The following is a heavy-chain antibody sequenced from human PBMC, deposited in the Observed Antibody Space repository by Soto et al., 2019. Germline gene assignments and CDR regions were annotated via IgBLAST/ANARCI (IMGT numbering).Heavy chain of an antibody. V-gene: IGHV4-31*03. CDR1: GGSISSGGYY. Sequence: SETLSLTCTVSGGSISSGGYYWSWIRQHPGKGLEWIGYIYYSGSTYYNPSLKSRVTISVDTSKNQFSLKLSSVTAADTAVYYCARGRPKISMSSHYVDYWGQGTLVTVSS. J-gene: IGHJ4*02. CDR3: ARGRPKISMSSHYVDY. CDR2: IYYSGST.